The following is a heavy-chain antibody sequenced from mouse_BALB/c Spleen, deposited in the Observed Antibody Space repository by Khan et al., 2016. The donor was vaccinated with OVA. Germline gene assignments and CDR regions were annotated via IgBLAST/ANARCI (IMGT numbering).Heavy chain of an antibody. CDR1: GFSLTTYG. V-gene: IGHV2-2*02. D-gene: IGHD2-4*01. Sequence: QVRLQQSGPGLVQPSQSLSITCTVSGFSLTTYGVHWVRQSPGKGLEWLGVIWSGGSTVYNAALISRLSISKDNSKSQVFFKMNSLHANDADIYYGDRNDDYDTGLAYWGQGTMVTVSA. J-gene: IGHJ3*01. CDR3: DRNDDYDTGLAY. CDR2: IWSGGST.